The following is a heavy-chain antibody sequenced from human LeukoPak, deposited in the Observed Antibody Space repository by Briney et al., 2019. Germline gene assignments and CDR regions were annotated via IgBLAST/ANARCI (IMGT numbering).Heavy chain of an antibody. Sequence: ASVTVSCKASGYTFTIYYMHWVRQGPGQGLEWMGIINPSGGSTSYAQKFQGRVTMTRDTSTSTVYMELSSLRSEDTAVYYCAREDRVAGTCPAYWGQGTLVTVSS. J-gene: IGHJ4*02. D-gene: IGHD6-19*01. CDR2: INPSGGST. CDR3: AREDRVAGTCPAY. CDR1: GYTFTIYY. V-gene: IGHV1-46*01.